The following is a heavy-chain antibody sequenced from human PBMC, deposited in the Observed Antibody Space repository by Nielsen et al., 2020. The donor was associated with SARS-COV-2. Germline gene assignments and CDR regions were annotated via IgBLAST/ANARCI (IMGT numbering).Heavy chain of an antibody. J-gene: IGHJ4*02. Sequence: GESLKISCVASGFTFTGYAMSWVRQAPGKGLEWVSGISGSGGSTYYASSVEGRFTISRDNSKNTVALQMDSLRAEDTAVYYCARDRGWKLGIADYWGQGTLVTVSS. CDR2: ISGSGGST. CDR1: GFTFTGYA. V-gene: IGHV3-23*01. CDR3: ARDRGWKLGIADY. D-gene: IGHD3-10*01.